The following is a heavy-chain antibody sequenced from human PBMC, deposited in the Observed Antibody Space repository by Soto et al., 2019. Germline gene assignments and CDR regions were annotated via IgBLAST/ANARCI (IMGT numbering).Heavy chain of an antibody. V-gene: IGHV3-30-3*01. Sequence: QVQLVESGGGVVQPGRSLRLSCAASGFTFSSYAMHWVRQAPGKGLEWVAVISYDGSNKYYADSVKGRFTISRDNSKNTLYLQMNSLRAEDTAAYYCARGIGVGSSSDYFDYWGQGTLVTVSS. D-gene: IGHD6-6*01. CDR1: GFTFSSYA. CDR2: ISYDGSNK. J-gene: IGHJ4*02. CDR3: ARGIGVGSSSDYFDY.